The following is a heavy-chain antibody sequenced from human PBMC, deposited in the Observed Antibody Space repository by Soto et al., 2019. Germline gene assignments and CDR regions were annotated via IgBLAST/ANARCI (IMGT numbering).Heavy chain of an antibody. CDR1: DGYFSGYY. J-gene: IGHJ4*02. CDR3: ARDKITGLFDY. D-gene: IGHD2-8*02. CDR2: INHSGST. Sequence: TSETLSLTSAVYDGYFSGYYWTWIRQPPGTGLEWIGEINHSGSTNYNPSLKSRVTISVDTSKNQFSLKLTSVTAADTAVYYCARDKITGLFDYWGQGTLVTVSS. V-gene: IGHV4-34*01.